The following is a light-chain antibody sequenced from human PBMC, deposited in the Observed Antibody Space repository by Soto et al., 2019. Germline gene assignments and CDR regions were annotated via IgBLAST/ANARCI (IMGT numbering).Light chain of an antibody. CDR3: QQYNNWPLT. CDR2: GAS. CDR1: QSVSSN. V-gene: IGKV3-15*01. Sequence: EIVMTQSPATLSVSPGERATLSCRASQSVSSNLAWYQQKPGQAPRLLIYGASTRATGIPARFSGSGSGTGFTLPIRSLQSEDFGVYYCQQYNNWPLTLGGGTKVGIK. J-gene: IGKJ4*01.